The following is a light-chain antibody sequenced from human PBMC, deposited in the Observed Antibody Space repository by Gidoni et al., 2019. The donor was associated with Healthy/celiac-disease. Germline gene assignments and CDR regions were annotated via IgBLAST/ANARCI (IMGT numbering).Light chain of an antibody. CDR1: QDISNY. CDR3: QQYDNPRA. V-gene: IGKV1-33*01. Sequence: DIQMTQSPSSLSASVGDRVTITCQARQDISNYLNWYQQKPGNATKLLIYDASKLETGVPSRFSGSGSGTDFTFTISSLQPEDIATYYCQQYDNPRAFGQGTRLEIK. CDR2: DAS. J-gene: IGKJ5*01.